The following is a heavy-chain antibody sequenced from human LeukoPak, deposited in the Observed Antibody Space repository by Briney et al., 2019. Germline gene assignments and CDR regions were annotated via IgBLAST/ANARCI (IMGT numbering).Heavy chain of an antibody. V-gene: IGHV1-69*13. Sequence: GASVKVSCKASGGTFSSYAISWVRQAPGQGLEWMGGIIPIFGTANYAQKFQGRVTITADESTSTAYMELSSLRSEDTAVYYCARNVGYCSSTSCYTSPLYYYYYMDVWGKGTTVTVSS. CDR1: GGTFSSYA. D-gene: IGHD2-2*02. J-gene: IGHJ6*03. CDR3: ARNVGYCSSTSCYTSPLYYYYYMDV. CDR2: IIPIFGTA.